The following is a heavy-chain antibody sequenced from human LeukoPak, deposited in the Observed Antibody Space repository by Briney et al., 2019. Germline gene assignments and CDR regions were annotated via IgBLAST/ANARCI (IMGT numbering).Heavy chain of an antibody. V-gene: IGHV3-21*01. CDR1: GFTFRSYS. Sequence: GSLRLSCAASGFTFRSYSMNWVRQAPGKGLEWVSSISSSSSYIYYADSVKGRFTISRDNAKNSLYLQMNSLRAEDTAVYYCARVVGAKGVDYWGQGTLVTVSS. CDR3: ARVVGAKGVDY. J-gene: IGHJ4*02. CDR2: ISSSSSYI. D-gene: IGHD1-26*01.